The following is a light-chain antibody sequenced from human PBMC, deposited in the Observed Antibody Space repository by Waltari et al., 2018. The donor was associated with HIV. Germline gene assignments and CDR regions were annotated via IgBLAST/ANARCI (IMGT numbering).Light chain of an antibody. CDR2: MAS. Sequence: QMTQSPSTLSAYVGDRVTIPCRASQGIDNWLAWYQEKPGKAPKHLISMASNLENGVPSRFSGSGFGTEFTLTISSLQPDDVATYYCQEYNRGFGQGTKVEI. V-gene: IGKV1-5*03. CDR3: QEYNRG. J-gene: IGKJ1*01. CDR1: QGIDNW.